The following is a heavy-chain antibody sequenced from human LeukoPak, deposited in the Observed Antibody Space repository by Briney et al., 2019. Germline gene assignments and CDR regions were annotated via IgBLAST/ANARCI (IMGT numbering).Heavy chain of an antibody. J-gene: IGHJ4*02. CDR1: GYTFTSYA. Sequence: ASVKVSCKASGYTFTSYAMNWVRQAPGQGLEWMGWINTNTGNPTYAQGFTGRFVFSLDTSVSTAYLQISSLKAEDTAVYYCARDTPYCSGGSCYQPLKVPYFDYWGQGTLVTVSS. D-gene: IGHD2-15*01. CDR2: INTNTGNP. CDR3: ARDTPYCSGGSCYQPLKVPYFDY. V-gene: IGHV7-4-1*02.